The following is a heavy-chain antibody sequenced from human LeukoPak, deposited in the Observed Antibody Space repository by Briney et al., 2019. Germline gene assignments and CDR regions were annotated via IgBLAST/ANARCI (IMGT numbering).Heavy chain of an antibody. CDR2: IKEDGGEK. V-gene: IGHV3-7*05. CDR3: ARLPLTTRRHFEY. Sequence: GGSLRLSCAVSGFTFNTYWMSWVRQPPGKGLEWVANIKEDGGEKYYVDSVKGRFTISRDNAKNSLYLQMNSLRAEDTAVYYCARLPLTTRRHFEYWGQGTLVTVSS. J-gene: IGHJ4*02. D-gene: IGHD1-1*01. CDR1: GFTFNTYW.